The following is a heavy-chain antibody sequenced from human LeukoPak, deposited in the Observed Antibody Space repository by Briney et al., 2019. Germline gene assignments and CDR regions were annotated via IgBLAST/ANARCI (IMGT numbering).Heavy chain of an antibody. D-gene: IGHD3-16*01. Sequence: GGSLRLSCAASGFTFSSYSMNWVRQAPGKGLEWVSYISSSSTIYYADSVKGRFTISRDNAKNSLYLQMNSLRDEDTAVYYCARDLGEIELYYFDYWGRGTLVTVSS. CDR2: ISSSSTI. CDR3: ARDLGEIELYYFDY. CDR1: GFTFSSYS. V-gene: IGHV3-48*02. J-gene: IGHJ4*02.